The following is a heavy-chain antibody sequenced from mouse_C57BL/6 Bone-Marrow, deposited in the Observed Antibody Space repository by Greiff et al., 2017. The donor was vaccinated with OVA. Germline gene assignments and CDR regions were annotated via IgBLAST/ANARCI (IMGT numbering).Heavy chain of an antibody. CDR3: AREYYSSSPYWYFDV. V-gene: IGHV1-53*01. Sequence: QVQLKQPGTELVKPGASVKLSCKASGYTFTSYWMHWVKQRPGQGLEWIGNINPSNGGTNYNEKFKSKATLTVDKSSSTAYMQLSSLTSEDSAVYYCAREYYSSSPYWYFDVWGTGTTVTVSS. D-gene: IGHD1-1*01. CDR1: GYTFTSYW. J-gene: IGHJ1*03. CDR2: INPSNGGT.